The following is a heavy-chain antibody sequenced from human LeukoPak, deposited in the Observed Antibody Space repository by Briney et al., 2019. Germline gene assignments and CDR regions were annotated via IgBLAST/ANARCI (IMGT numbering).Heavy chain of an antibody. V-gene: IGHV4-34*01. J-gene: IGHJ4*02. Sequence: SETLSLTCAVYGASFGTYYWSWIRQPPGKGLEWIGEINHSGSTNYNPSLKSRVTMSVDSSKNQFSLKLTSVTAADTAVYYCARLYLPATRFDYWGQGTLVTVSS. CDR2: INHSGST. CDR3: ARLYLPATRFDY. D-gene: IGHD5-24*01. CDR1: GASFGTYY.